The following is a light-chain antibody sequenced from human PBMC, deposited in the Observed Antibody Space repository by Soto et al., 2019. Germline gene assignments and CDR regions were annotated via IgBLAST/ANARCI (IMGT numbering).Light chain of an antibody. CDR2: EGS. V-gene: IGLV2-23*01. Sequence: QSALTQPASVSGSPGQSITISCTGTSSDVGGYNFVSWYQQHPGKAPKLLIPEGSERPSGVSYRFSGSKSGNTASLTISGLQAEDEADYYCCSYTRSSSYVFGTGTKLTVL. J-gene: IGLJ1*01. CDR3: CSYTRSSSYV. CDR1: SSDVGGYNF.